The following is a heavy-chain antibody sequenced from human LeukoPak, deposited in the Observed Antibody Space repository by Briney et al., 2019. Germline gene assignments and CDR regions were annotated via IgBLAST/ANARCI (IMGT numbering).Heavy chain of an antibody. J-gene: IGHJ4*02. D-gene: IGHD3-10*01. Sequence: GGSLRLSCAASGFTLSNYAMSWVRQAPGKGLEWVSTISGSGGSTYYADSVKGRFTISRDNSKNTLYLQTNSLRAEDTAVYYCAGDASYYGSGNYFWGQGTLVTVSS. V-gene: IGHV3-23*01. CDR3: AGDASYYGSGNYF. CDR2: ISGSGGST. CDR1: GFTLSNYA.